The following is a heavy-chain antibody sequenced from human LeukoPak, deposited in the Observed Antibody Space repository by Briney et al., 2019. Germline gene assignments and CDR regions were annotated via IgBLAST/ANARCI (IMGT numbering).Heavy chain of an antibody. CDR1: GYTFTGSY. CDR2: INPNSGGT. V-gene: IGHV1-2*02. D-gene: IGHD1-26*01. CDR3: ARGASGSYATFDY. J-gene: IGHJ4*02. Sequence: ASVKVSCKASGYTFTGSYMHWVRQAPGQGLEWMGWINPNSGGTNYAQKFQGRVTMTRDTSISTAYMELSRLRSDDTAVYYCARGASGSYATFDYWGQGTLVTVSP.